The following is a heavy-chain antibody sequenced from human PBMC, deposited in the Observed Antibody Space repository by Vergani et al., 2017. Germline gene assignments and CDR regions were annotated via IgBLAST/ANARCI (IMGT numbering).Heavy chain of an antibody. CDR1: GFTFSSYS. Sequence: EVQLVESGGGLVQPGGSLRLSGVTSGFTFSSYSMKWVRQAPGKGLEWVSYISSSSSTIYYADSVRGRFTISRDSGENAMYLQMNSLRVEDTAVYYCAGGQPGYEALSSNWFDHWGEGAMVTVSS. J-gene: IGHJ5*02. CDR2: ISSSSSTI. V-gene: IGHV3-48*01. D-gene: IGHD5-12*01. CDR3: AGGQPGYEALSSNWFDH.